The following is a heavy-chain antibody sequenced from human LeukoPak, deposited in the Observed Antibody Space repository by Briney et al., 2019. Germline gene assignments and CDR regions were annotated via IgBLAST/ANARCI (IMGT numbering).Heavy chain of an antibody. CDR2: INSDGSST. Sequence: GGSLRLSCAASGFTFSRYWMHWVRQAPGKGLVWVSRINSDGSSTSYADSVKGRFTISRDNAKNTLYLQMNSLRAEDTAVYYCTRVGVGGTDRWFDPWGQGTLVTVSS. V-gene: IGHV3-74*01. J-gene: IGHJ5*02. CDR3: TRVGVGGTDRWFDP. CDR1: GFTFSRYW. D-gene: IGHD1-26*01.